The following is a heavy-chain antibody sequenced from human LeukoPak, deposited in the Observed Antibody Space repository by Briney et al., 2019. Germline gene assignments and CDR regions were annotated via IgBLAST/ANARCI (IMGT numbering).Heavy chain of an antibody. CDR3: ARDLVVLLDGYNYDWFDP. Sequence: SETLSLTCTVSGGSISSYYWSWIRQPPGKGLEWIGSIYHSGSTYYNPSLKSRVTISVDTSKNQFSLKLSSVTAADTAVYYCARDLVVLLDGYNYDWFDPWGQGTLVTVSS. CDR2: IYHSGST. D-gene: IGHD5-24*01. CDR1: GGSISSYY. J-gene: IGHJ5*02. V-gene: IGHV4-38-2*02.